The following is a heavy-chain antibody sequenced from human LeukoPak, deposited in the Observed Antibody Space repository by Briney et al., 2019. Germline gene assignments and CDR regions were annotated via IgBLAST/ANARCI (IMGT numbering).Heavy chain of an antibody. Sequence: ASVKVSCKASGDSSRTNAIVWLRQAPGQRPEWMGWISAGSGNTNYAQKLQGRVTMTTDTSTSTAYMELRSLRSDDTAVYYCARVDEMTTVTTQDYWGQGTLVTVSS. J-gene: IGHJ4*02. CDR2: ISAGSGNT. D-gene: IGHD4-11*01. V-gene: IGHV1-18*01. CDR3: ARVDEMTTVTTQDY. CDR1: GDSSRTNA.